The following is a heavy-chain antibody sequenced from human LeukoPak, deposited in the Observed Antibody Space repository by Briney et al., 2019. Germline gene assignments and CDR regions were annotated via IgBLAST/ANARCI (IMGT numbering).Heavy chain of an antibody. D-gene: IGHD3-10*01. CDR1: SYTFTSYG. Sequence: ASVKVSCKASSYTFTSYGISWVRQAPGQGLEWMGWISAYNGNTNYAQKLQGRVTMTTDTSTSTAYMELRSLRSDDTAVYYCARDPYGSGSWPSMDVWGKGTTVTVSS. CDR3: ARDPYGSGSWPSMDV. J-gene: IGHJ6*03. V-gene: IGHV1-18*01. CDR2: ISAYNGNT.